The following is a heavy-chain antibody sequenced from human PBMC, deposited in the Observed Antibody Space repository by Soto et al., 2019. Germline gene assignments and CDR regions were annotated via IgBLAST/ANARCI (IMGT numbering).Heavy chain of an antibody. CDR3: ARDCKEEGELLPYGMDV. CDR1: GGTFSSYA. D-gene: IGHD1-26*01. V-gene: IGHV1-69*01. Sequence: QVQLVQSGAEVKKPGSSVKVSCKASGGTFSSYAISWVRQAPGQGLEWMGGIIPIFGTANYAQKFQGRVTITADESTSTAYMELSSLRSEDTAVYYCARDCKEEGELLPYGMDVWGQGTTVTVSS. CDR2: IIPIFGTA. J-gene: IGHJ6*02.